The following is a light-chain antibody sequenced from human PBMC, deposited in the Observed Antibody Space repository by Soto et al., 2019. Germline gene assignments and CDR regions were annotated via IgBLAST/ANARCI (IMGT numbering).Light chain of an antibody. CDR3: ATWDDSLSGLV. Sequence: QSVLTQPPSASGTPGQRVTISCSGSSSNIGRNYVYWYQQLPGTAPKVLIYRNNQRPSRVPDRFSGSKSGTSASLAISGVRSEDEADYYCATWDDSLSGLVFGGGTKLTVL. CDR1: SSNIGRNY. CDR2: RNN. V-gene: IGLV1-47*01. J-gene: IGLJ3*02.